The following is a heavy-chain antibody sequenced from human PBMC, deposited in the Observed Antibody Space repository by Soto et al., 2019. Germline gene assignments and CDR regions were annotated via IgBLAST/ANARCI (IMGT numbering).Heavy chain of an antibody. CDR1: GFTFSSYA. CDR3: AKGGPLTTVTTCFDY. CDR2: ISGSGGST. D-gene: IGHD4-17*01. J-gene: IGHJ4*02. Sequence: GGPLSLSCPASGFTFSSYAMSWSPQAPGKGLEWVSAISGSGGSTYYADSVKGRFTISRDNSKNTLYLQMNSLRAEDTAVYYCAKGGPLTTVTTCFDYWGQGTLVTVSS. V-gene: IGHV3-23*01.